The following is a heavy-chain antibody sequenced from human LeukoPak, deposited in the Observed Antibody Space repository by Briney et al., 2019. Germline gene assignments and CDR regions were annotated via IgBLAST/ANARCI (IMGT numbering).Heavy chain of an antibody. CDR2: ISYSGRT. D-gene: IGHD6-13*01. CDR3: ARASIAVADHGDYYYYGMDV. CDR1: GGSISSYS. V-gene: IGHV4-59*01. J-gene: IGHJ6*02. Sequence: KPSETLSLTCTVSGGSISSYSWSWIRQPPGKGLEWIGYISYSGRTTYNPSLKSRVTMSVDTSTNQFSLKVTSVTAADTAVYYCARASIAVADHGDYYYYGMDVWGQGTTVTVSS.